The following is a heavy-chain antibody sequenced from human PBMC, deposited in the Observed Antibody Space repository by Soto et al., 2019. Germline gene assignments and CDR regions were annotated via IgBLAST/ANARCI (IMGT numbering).Heavy chain of an antibody. J-gene: IGHJ4*02. CDR3: ARHSAVAGTRGFNS. CDR1: GGSINTNNW. D-gene: IGHD6-19*01. V-gene: IGHV4-4*02. CDR2: IYPTGWS. Sequence: QVQLQESGPRLVKPSETLSLTCAVSGGSINTNNWWSWVRQPPLKGLEWMGEIYPTGWSNYKPSLYSRVTISGDTSKSQFSLELTFVTAADTAVYYFARHSAVAGTRGFNSWGQGSLVSVST.